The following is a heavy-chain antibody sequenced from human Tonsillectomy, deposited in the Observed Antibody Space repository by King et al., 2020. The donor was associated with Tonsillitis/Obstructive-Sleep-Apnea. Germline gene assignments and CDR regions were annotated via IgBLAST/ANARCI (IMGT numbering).Heavy chain of an antibody. V-gene: IGHV3-66*01. Sequence: EVQLVESGGSLVQPGGSLRLSCAASGFTVSSNYMSWVRQAPGKGLEWVSVIYSGGSTYYADSVKDRFTISRDNSKNTLFLQMNSLRAEDTAVYYCARTPAARGLIVGAFDMWGQGTMVTGSS. J-gene: IGHJ3*02. CDR1: GFTVSSNY. CDR2: IYSGGST. D-gene: IGHD3-10*01. CDR3: ARTPAARGLIVGAFDM.